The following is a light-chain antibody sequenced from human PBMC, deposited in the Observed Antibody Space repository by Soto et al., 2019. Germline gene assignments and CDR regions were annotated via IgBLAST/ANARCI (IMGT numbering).Light chain of an antibody. J-gene: IGKJ1*01. V-gene: IGKV1-39*01. Sequence: DIQMTQSPSSLSASVGDRVTITCRASQSITTYLNWYRQKPGKAPKLLIYAASSLQSGVPSRFSGSGSETEFTLSISSLQPEDFATYYCQQFNNYPRTFGQGTKVDIK. CDR3: QQFNNYPRT. CDR1: QSITTY. CDR2: AAS.